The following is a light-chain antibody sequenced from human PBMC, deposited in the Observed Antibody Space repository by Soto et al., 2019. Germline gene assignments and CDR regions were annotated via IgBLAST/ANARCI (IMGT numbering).Light chain of an antibody. CDR3: QSYDSSLSGWV. CDR2: GNS. CDR1: SSNIGAGYD. J-gene: IGLJ3*02. V-gene: IGLV1-40*01. Sequence: QSVLTQPPSVSGAPGQRVTISCTGSSSNIGAGYDVHWYQQLPGTAPKLLIQGNSNRPSGVPDRFSGSKSGTSASLAITGLQAEEEADYYRQSYDSSLSGWVFGGGTKVTVL.